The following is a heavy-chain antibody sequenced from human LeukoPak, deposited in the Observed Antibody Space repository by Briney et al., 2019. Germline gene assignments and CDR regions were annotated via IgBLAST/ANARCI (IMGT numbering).Heavy chain of an antibody. V-gene: IGHV3-23*01. J-gene: IGHJ4*02. D-gene: IGHD2-2*01. CDR3: AKDRYCGSTRCYGDFDY. Sequence: GGSLRLSCAASGFTFSTYAMSWVRQTPVKGLEWVSVISGSGDSTYYVDSVKGRFTISRDNSRNTLHLQMNSLRAEDTAVYYCAKDRYCGSTRCYGDFDYWGQGTLVTVSS. CDR2: ISGSGDST. CDR1: GFTFSTYA.